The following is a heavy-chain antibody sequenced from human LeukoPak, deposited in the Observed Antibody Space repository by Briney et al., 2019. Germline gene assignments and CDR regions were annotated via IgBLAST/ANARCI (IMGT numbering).Heavy chain of an antibody. CDR2: FSSDGSNT. J-gene: IGHJ4*02. V-gene: IGHV3-74*01. Sequence: GGSLRLSCAVSGLTFSPYWMDWLRQAPGKGVVCVSRFSSDGSNTAYADSVKGRFTISRDNAKNTLYVQMSSLRAEDTAVYYCAKRGDGGAWYDYWGQGTLVIVSS. CDR1: GLTFSPYW. CDR3: AKRGDGGAWYDY. D-gene: IGHD6-19*01.